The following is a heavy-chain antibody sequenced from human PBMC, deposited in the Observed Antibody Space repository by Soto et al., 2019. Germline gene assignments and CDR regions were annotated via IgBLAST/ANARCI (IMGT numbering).Heavy chain of an antibody. V-gene: IGHV1-3*01. D-gene: IGHD4-17*01. J-gene: IGHJ5*02. Sequence: RASVKVSCKASGYTFTSYAMHWVRQAPGQGLEWMGWINAGNGNTKYSQKFQGRVTITRDTSASTAYMELSSLRSEDTAVYYCARDMTTVTRLQQFDPWGQGTLVTVSS. CDR1: GYTFTSYA. CDR3: ARDMTTVTRLQQFDP. CDR2: INAGNGNT.